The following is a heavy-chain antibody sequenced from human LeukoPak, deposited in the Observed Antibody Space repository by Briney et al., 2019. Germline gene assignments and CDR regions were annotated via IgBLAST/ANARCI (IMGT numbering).Heavy chain of an antibody. J-gene: IGHJ4*02. CDR1: GYSISSGYY. CDR3: ARDGRDTAMVTAYDY. Sequence: SETLSLTCTVSGYSISSGYYWGWIRQPPGKGLEWIGNIDHSGSTYYNPSLKSRVTISVDTSKNQFSLKLSSVTAADTAVYYCARDGRDTAMVTAYDYWGQGTLVTVSS. V-gene: IGHV4-38-2*02. D-gene: IGHD5-18*01. CDR2: IDHSGST.